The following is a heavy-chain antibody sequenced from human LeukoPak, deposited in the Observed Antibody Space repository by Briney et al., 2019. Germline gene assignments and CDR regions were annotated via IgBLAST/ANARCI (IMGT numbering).Heavy chain of an antibody. J-gene: IGHJ6*02. V-gene: IGHV3-7*01. CDR1: GFTFSNYW. CDR2: IKDDGTEK. CDR3: ARDEVVAGPYGMDV. D-gene: IGHD2-15*01. Sequence: GGSLRLSCAASGFTFSNYWMGWVRQPPGKGLQWVANIKDDGTEKYYVDSVKGRFTISRDNSKNTLYLQMNSLRAEDTAVYYCARDEVVAGPYGMDVWGQGTTVTVSS.